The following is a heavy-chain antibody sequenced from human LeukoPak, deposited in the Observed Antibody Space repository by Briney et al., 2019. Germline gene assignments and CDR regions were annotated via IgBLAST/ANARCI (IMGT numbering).Heavy chain of an antibody. CDR3: ARYLTSAFDI. D-gene: IGHD3-3*01. CDR1: DYSISSASF. J-gene: IGHJ3*02. V-gene: IGHV4-38-2*02. CDR2: VYNSGST. Sequence: SETLSLTCTVSDYSISSASFWGWIRQPPGKGLEWIGTVYNSGSTHYNASLKSRPTISVDTSKNQFSLKLSSVTAADTAVYYCARYLTSAFDIWGQGTMVTVSS.